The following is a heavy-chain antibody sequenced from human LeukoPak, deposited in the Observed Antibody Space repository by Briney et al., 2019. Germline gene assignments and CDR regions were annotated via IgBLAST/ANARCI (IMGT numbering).Heavy chain of an antibody. CDR3: VKDRGDLPPYFDY. V-gene: IGHV3-30*02. J-gene: IGHJ4*02. CDR1: GFTFSV. D-gene: IGHD2-21*02. CDR2: IRHDGTNK. Sequence: GGSLRLSCAASGFTFSVMHWVRQAPGKGLEWVALIRHDGTNKNYADSVEGRFTISRDNSKKTLYLQMNSLRPEDTAVYYCVKDRGDLPPYFDYWGQGTLVTVSS.